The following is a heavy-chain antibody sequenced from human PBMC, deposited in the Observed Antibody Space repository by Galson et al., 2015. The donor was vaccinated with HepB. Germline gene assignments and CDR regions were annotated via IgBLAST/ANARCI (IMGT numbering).Heavy chain of an antibody. J-gene: IGHJ4*02. CDR3: ARVPGDYFDY. Sequence: SVKVSCKVSGGIFSNFAFNWVRQAPGQGFEWMGRITPVFDIAMYAQRFQGRVTFSADKITTTVYMELSSLRSEDTAVYYCARVPGDYFDYWGQGTLVTVSS. CDR1: GGIFSNFA. CDR2: ITPVFDIA. V-gene: IGHV1-69*04.